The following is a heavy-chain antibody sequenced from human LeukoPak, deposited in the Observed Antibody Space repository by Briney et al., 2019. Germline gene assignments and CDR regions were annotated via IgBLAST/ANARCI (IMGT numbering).Heavy chain of an antibody. V-gene: IGHV3-23*01. Sequence: GGSLRLSCAASGFTFSSYAMSWVRQAPGKGLEWVSAISGSGGSTYYADSVKGRFTISRDNSKNTLYLQMNSLRAEDTAVYYCAKDHLLWFGELNWFDPWGQGTLVTVSS. D-gene: IGHD3-10*01. CDR2: ISGSGGST. CDR3: AKDHLLWFGELNWFDP. CDR1: GFTFSSYA. J-gene: IGHJ5*02.